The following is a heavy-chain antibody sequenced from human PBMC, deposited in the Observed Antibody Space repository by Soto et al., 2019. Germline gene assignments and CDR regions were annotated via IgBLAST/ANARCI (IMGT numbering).Heavy chain of an antibody. CDR1: GGTFSSYA. Sequence: SVKVSCKASGGTFSSYAISWVRQAPGQGLEWMGGIIPIFGTANYAQKFQGRVTITADESTSTAYMELSSLRSEDTAVYYCARSSSDVSYYYYYGMDVWGQGTTVTVSS. CDR2: IIPIFGTA. J-gene: IGHJ6*02. D-gene: IGHD3-10*01. CDR3: ARSSSDVSYYYYYGMDV. V-gene: IGHV1-69*13.